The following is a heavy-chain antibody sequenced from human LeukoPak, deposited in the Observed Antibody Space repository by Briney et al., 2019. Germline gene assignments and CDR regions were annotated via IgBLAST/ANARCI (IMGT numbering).Heavy chain of an antibody. D-gene: IGHD6-19*01. CDR3: AKADRGWYADFDY. CDR2: ISGSGGST. V-gene: IGHV3-23*01. J-gene: IGHJ4*02. Sequence: GGSLRPSWAASGFTFSSYSMSWVRQAPGKGLEWVSAISGSGGSTYYADSVKGPFTISRDNSKNTLYLQMNSLRAEDTAVYYCAKADRGWYADFDYWGQGTLVTVSS. CDR1: GFTFSSYS.